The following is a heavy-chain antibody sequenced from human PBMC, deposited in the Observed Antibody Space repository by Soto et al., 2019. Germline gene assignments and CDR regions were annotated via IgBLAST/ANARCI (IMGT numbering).Heavy chain of an antibody. CDR1: GGSISSGGYY. J-gene: IGHJ6*03. V-gene: IGHV4-31*03. Sequence: PSETLSLTCTVSGGSISSGGYYWSWIRQHPGKGLEWIGYIYYSGSTYYNPSLKSRVTISVDTSKNQFSLKLSSVTAADTAVYYCARDTPSYYCSSTSCYYYMDVWGKGTTVTVSS. D-gene: IGHD2-2*01. CDR3: ARDTPSYYCSSTSCYYYMDV. CDR2: IYYSGST.